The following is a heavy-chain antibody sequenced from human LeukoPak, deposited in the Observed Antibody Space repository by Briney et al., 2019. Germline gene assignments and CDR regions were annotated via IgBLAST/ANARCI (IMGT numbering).Heavy chain of an antibody. CDR1: GFTFSNYA. Sequence: GGSLRLSCAASGFTFSNYAMSWVRQAPGKGLEWVSTISNTGSDTYYADSVKGRFTISRDNTENTLYLQMNNLRAEDTAIHYCAKVPYSDYGSGRPPFMDVWGQGTTVAVSS. J-gene: IGHJ6*02. CDR3: AKVPYSDYGSGRPPFMDV. V-gene: IGHV3-23*01. D-gene: IGHD3-10*01. CDR2: ISNTGSDT.